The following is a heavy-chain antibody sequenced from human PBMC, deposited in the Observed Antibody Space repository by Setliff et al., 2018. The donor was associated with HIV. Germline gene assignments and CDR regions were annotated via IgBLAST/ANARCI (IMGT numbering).Heavy chain of an antibody. D-gene: IGHD3-10*01. CDR1: GYRFASYW. V-gene: IGHV5-51*01. J-gene: IGHJ6*03. CDR3: ALLRGYYYGSGSYFLGYMDV. CDR2: IYPGDSDT. Sequence: GESLTISCQGSGYRFASYWIGWVRQMPGKGLEWMGLIYPGDSDTRYSPSFQGLVTISADKSISTAYLQWSSLKASDTAIYYCALLRGYYYGSGSYFLGYMDVWGKGTTVTVSS.